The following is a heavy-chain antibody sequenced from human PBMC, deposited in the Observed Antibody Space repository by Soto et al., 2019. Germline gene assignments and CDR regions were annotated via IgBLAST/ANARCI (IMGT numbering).Heavy chain of an antibody. CDR3: ASLGRVDCSGGSCYRTPNWFDP. J-gene: IGHJ5*02. CDR1: GGTFSSYT. D-gene: IGHD2-15*01. CDR2: IIPILGIA. Sequence: SVKVSCKASGGTFSSYTISWVRQAPGQGLEWMGRIIPILGIANYAQKFQGRVTITADKSTSTAYMELSSLRSEDTAVYYCASLGRVDCSGGSCYRTPNWFDPWGQGTLVTVSS. V-gene: IGHV1-69*02.